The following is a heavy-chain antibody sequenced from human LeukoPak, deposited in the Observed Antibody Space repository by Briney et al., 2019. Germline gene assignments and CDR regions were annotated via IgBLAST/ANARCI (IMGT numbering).Heavy chain of an antibody. V-gene: IGHV4-59*11. CDR3: ARGNGIRSVNNWIDP. Sequence: SETLSLTCTVSGGAISSHYWSWIRQPPGKGQEWIGYIYYSGSTNYNPSLKIRVTRSVDTSKNQFSLKLSAVTAADTAVYYCARGNGIRSVNNWIDPLGQETLVTVSS. CDR2: IYYSGST. D-gene: IGHD1-1*01. CDR1: GGAISSHY. J-gene: IGHJ5*02.